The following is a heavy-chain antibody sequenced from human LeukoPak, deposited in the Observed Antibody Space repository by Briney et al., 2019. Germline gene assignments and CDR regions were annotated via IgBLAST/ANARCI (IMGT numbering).Heavy chain of an antibody. CDR3: ARHGNFWSGYYTLDY. CDR1: GGSFSGYY. CDR2: INHSGST. V-gene: IGHV4-34*01. J-gene: IGHJ4*02. Sequence: PSETLSLTCAVYGGSFSGYYWSWIRQPPGKGLEWTGEINHSGSTNYNPSLKSRVTISVDTSKNQFSLKLSSVTAADTAVYYCARHGNFWSGYYTLDYWGQGTLVTVSS. D-gene: IGHD3-3*01.